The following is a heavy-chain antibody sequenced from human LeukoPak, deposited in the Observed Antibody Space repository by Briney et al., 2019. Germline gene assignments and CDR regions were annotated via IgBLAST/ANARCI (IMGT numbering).Heavy chain of an antibody. J-gene: IGHJ3*02. Sequence: GGSLRLSCAASGFTFSSYAMHWVRQAPGKGLEYVSAISSNGGSTYYANTVKGRLTISRDNSKNTLYLQMGSLRAEDMAVYYCARGGAGDAFDIWGQGTMVTVSS. D-gene: IGHD1-26*01. CDR3: ARGGAGDAFDI. CDR2: ISSNGGST. V-gene: IGHV3-64*01. CDR1: GFTFSSYA.